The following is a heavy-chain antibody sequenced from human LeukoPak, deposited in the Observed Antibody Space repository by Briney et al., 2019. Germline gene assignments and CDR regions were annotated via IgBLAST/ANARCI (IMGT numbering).Heavy chain of an antibody. CDR2: IYTSGST. Sequence: SETLSLTCTVSGGSISNFYWSWIRQPAGKTLEWIGRIYTSGSTNYNPSLKSRVTMSVDTSKNQFSLKLSSVTAADTAVYFCARTDYDILTGSGAFDIWGQGTMVTVSS. CDR1: GGSISNFY. V-gene: IGHV4-4*07. D-gene: IGHD3-9*01. J-gene: IGHJ3*02. CDR3: ARTDYDILTGSGAFDI.